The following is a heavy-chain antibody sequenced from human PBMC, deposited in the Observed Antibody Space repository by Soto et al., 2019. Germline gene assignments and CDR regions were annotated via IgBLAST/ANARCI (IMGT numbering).Heavy chain of an antibody. Sequence: EVQLVESGGGLVQPGGSLRLSCAASGFTFSSYWMSWVRQAPGKGLEWVANIKQDGSEKYYVDSVKGRFTISRDNAKNSLYLQMNSLRDEDTAVYYCARPTQYDFWSGYSDWGQGTLVTVSS. CDR2: IKQDGSEK. D-gene: IGHD3-3*01. CDR1: GFTFSSYW. V-gene: IGHV3-7*05. J-gene: IGHJ4*02. CDR3: ARPTQYDFWSGYSD.